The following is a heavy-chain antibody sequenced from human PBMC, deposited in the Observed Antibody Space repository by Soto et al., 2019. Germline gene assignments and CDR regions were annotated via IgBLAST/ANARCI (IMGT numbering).Heavy chain of an antibody. J-gene: IGHJ4*02. Sequence: EVQLLESGGGLVQPGGSLRLSCAASGFPFSSYAMTWVRQAPGKGLEWVSTISGSGDSTYYADSVQGRFTISRDISKNTLYLQMNSLRAEDTAVYYCAKRFYDSGSSCFDYWGQGTLVTVSS. CDR2: ISGSGDST. CDR3: AKRFYDSGSSCFDY. D-gene: IGHD3-10*01. V-gene: IGHV3-23*01. CDR1: GFPFSSYA.